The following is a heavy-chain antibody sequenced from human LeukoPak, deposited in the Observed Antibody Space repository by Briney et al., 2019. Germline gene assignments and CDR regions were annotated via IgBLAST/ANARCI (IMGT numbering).Heavy chain of an antibody. V-gene: IGHV3-48*03. CDR2: IYDSHSTI. D-gene: IGHD2-8*01. CDR1: GFTFSSYE. Sequence: HPGGSLRLSCAAPGFTFSSYEMNWVRQAPGKGLEWVSYIYDSHSTIYYADFVKGRFTISRDNAKNSLYLQMNSLRAEDTAVYYCAREGILYYYYYYGMDVWGQGTTVTVSS. CDR3: AREGILYYYYYYGMDV. J-gene: IGHJ6*02.